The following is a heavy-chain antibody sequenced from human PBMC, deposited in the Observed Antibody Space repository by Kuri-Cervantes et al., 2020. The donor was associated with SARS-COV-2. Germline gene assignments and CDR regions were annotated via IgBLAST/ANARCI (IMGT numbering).Heavy chain of an antibody. J-gene: IGHJ4*02. CDR2: ISGSGGST. D-gene: IGHD1-26*01. CDR3: AKDLQWELSSWYYFDY. CDR1: GFTFSSYA. V-gene: IGHV3-23*01. Sequence: ESLKISCAASGFTFSSYAMSWVRQAPGKGLEWVSAISGSGGSTYYADSVKGRFTISRDNSKNTLYLQMNSLRAEDTAVYYCAKDLQWELSSWYYFDYWGQGTLVTVSS.